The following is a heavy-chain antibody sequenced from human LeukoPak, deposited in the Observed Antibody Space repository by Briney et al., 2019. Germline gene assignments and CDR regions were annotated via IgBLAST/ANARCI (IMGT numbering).Heavy chain of an antibody. CDR3: ARHFSVAGTPDDAFDI. CDR1: GGSISSGSYY. V-gene: IGHV4-61*02. D-gene: IGHD6-19*01. J-gene: IGHJ3*02. Sequence: SQTLSLTCTVSGGSISSGSYYWSWFRQPAGKGLEWIGRIYTSGSTNYNPSLKSRVTISVDTSKNQFSLKLSSVTAADTAVYYCARHFSVAGTPDDAFDIWGQGTMVTVSS. CDR2: IYTSGST.